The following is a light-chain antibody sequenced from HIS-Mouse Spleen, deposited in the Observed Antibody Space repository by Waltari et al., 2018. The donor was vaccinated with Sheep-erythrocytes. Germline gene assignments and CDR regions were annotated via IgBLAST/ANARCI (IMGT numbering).Light chain of an antibody. Sequence: QSALTQPASVSGSPGQSITISCPGPSSDFGSYTLVSWYQPHPGKAPNLMIYEGSKRPSGVSNRFSGSKSGNTASLTISGLQAEDEADYYCCSYAGSSTPWVFGGGTKLTVL. CDR3: CSYAGSSTPWV. CDR2: EGS. CDR1: SSDFGSYTL. V-gene: IGLV2-23*01. J-gene: IGLJ3*02.